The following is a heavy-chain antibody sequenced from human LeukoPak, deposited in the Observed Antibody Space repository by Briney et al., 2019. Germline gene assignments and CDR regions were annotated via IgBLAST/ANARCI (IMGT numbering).Heavy chain of an antibody. D-gene: IGHD2-15*01. Sequence: GGSLRLSCAASGFTFSTYSMSWVRQAPGTELEWVSAIRGGGENTYYAGSVKGRFTISRDNSKDTLSLQMNSLRAEDTAVYYCAKISWDGRGTFYWGQGTLVTVSS. CDR1: GFTFSTYS. V-gene: IGHV3-23*01. CDR3: AKISWDGRGTFY. CDR2: IRGGGENT. J-gene: IGHJ4*02.